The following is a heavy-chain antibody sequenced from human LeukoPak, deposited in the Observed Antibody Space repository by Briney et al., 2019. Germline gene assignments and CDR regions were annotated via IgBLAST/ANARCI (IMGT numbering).Heavy chain of an antibody. CDR3: ARLGLGLMKYYFDY. CDR2: IYYSGST. V-gene: IGHV4-59*01. CDR1: GGSISSYY. Sequence: KPSETLSLTCTVSGGSISSYYWSWIRQPPGKGLEWIGYIYYSGSTNYNPSLKSRVTISVDTSKNQFSLKLSSVTAADTAVYYCARLGLGLMKYYFDYWGQGTLVTVSS. D-gene: IGHD3/OR15-3a*01. J-gene: IGHJ4*02.